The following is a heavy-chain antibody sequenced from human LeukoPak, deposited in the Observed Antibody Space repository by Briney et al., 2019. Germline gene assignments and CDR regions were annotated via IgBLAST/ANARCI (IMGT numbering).Heavy chain of an antibody. Sequence: GGSLRLSCAASGFTFSNAWMSWVRQAPGKGLEWFGRIKSKTDGGTTDYAAPVKGRFTISRDDSKNTLYLQMNSLKTEDTAVYYCTTSGEGGYDGLNVIWGQGTLVTVSS. D-gene: IGHD5-12*01. J-gene: IGHJ4*02. CDR1: GFTFSNAW. CDR3: TTSGEGGYDGLNVI. V-gene: IGHV3-15*01. CDR2: IKSKTDGGTT.